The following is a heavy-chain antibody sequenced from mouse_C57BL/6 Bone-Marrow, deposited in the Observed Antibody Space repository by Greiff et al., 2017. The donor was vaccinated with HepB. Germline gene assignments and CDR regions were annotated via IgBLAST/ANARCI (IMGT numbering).Heavy chain of an antibody. J-gene: IGHJ2*01. CDR3: AREGNSNYDY. CDR1: GYTFTDYY. V-gene: IGHV1-19*01. Sequence: VQLQQSGPVLVKPGASVKMSCKASGYTFTDYYMNWVKQSHGKSLEWIGVINPYNGGTSYNQKFKGKATLTVDKSSSTAYMELNSLTSEDSAVYYCAREGNSNYDYWGQGTTLTVSS. D-gene: IGHD2-5*01. CDR2: INPYNGGT.